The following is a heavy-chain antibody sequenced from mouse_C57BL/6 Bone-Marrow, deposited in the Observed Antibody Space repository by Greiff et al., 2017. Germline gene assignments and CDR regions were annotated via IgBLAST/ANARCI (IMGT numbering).Heavy chain of an antibody. V-gene: IGHV14-4*01. CDR3: TTGTVVADWYFDV. D-gene: IGHD1-1*01. CDR1: GFNIKDDY. J-gene: IGHJ1*03. Sequence: EVQLQQSGAELVRPGASVKLSCTASGFNIKDDYMHWVKQRPEQGLEWIGWIDPANGDTEYASKFQGKATITADTSSNTAYLQLSSLTSEDTAVYYCTTGTVVADWYFDVWGTGTTVTVSS. CDR2: IDPANGDT.